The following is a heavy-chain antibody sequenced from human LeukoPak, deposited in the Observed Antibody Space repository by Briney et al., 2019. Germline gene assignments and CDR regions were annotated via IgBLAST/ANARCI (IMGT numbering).Heavy chain of an antibody. V-gene: IGHV3-7*01. J-gene: IGHJ6*03. Sequence: GGSLRLSCAASGFTFSSYWMSWVRQAPGKGLEWVANIKQDGSEKYYVDSVKGRFTISRDNAMNSLYLQMNSLRAEDTAVYYCARDITSYSGSYYLIGYYYYYMDVWGKGTTVTVSS. D-gene: IGHD1-26*01. CDR1: GFTFSSYW. CDR2: IKQDGSEK. CDR3: ARDITSYSGSYYLIGYYYYYMDV.